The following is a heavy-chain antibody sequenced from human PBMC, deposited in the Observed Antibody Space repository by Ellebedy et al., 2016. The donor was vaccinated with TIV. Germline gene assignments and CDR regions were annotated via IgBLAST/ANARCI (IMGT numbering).Heavy chain of an antibody. CDR2: INPNSGGT. J-gene: IGHJ4*02. CDR3: ATTTVAGTYYFDY. CDR1: GYTFTGYY. V-gene: IGHV1-2*04. Sequence: AASVKVSCKASGYTFTGYYMHWVRQAPGQGLEWMGWINPNSGGTNYAQKFQGWVTMTSDTSISTAYMELSRLRSDDTAVYYCATTTVAGTYYFDYWGQGTLVTVSS. D-gene: IGHD6-19*01.